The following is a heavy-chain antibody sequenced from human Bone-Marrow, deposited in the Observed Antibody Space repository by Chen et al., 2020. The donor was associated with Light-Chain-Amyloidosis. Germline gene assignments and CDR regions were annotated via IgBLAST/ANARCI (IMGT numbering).Heavy chain of an antibody. CDR2: MSYRGST. D-gene: IGHD2-15*01. J-gene: IGHJ4*02. Sequence: QLQLQESGPGLVRPSETLSLTCTVSGGSISINSYYWGGLRQPPGKGLEWIGSMSYRGSTYYSPSLKSRVTISVDTPQNQFSLRLNSVTAADTALYYCARMFGFCSGGSCYSAYFDYWGQGALVTVSS. CDR3: ARMFGFCSGGSCYSAYFDY. CDR1: GGSISINSYY. V-gene: IGHV4-39*01.